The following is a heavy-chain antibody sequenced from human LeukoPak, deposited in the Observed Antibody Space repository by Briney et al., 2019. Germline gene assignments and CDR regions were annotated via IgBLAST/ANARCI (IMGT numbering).Heavy chain of an antibody. CDR3: ARLLPYCSGGSCYSGSASDAFDI. J-gene: IGHJ3*02. CDR1: GFTFSSYS. CDR2: ISSSSSTI. Sequence: PGGSLRLSCAASGFTFSSYSMNWVRQAPGKGLEWISYISSSSSTIYYADSVKGRFTISRDNAKNSLYLQMDSLRDEDTAVYYCARLLPYCSGGSCYSGSASDAFDIWGQGTMVTVSS. V-gene: IGHV3-48*02. D-gene: IGHD2-15*01.